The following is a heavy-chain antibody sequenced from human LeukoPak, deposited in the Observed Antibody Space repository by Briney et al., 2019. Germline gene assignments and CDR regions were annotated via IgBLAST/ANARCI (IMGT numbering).Heavy chain of an antibody. Sequence: SQTLSLTCTVSGGSITSGDSHWSWIRQFPGKGLEWIGYIYHSGSAYYNPSLKSRLTMSVDTSTSQFSLKLNSLTAADTAVYFCARDARAPTPNAQDTFDIWGQGTMVPVSS. D-gene: IGHD2-15*01. J-gene: IGHJ3*02. CDR2: IYHSGSA. V-gene: IGHV4-30-4*01. CDR3: ARDARAPTPNAQDTFDI. CDR1: GGSITSGDSH.